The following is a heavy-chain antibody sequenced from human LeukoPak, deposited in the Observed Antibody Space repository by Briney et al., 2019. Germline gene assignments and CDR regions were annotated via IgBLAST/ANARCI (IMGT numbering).Heavy chain of an antibody. D-gene: IGHD3-3*01. Sequence: AGGSLRLSCAASGFTFSSYWMSWVRQAPGKGLEWVANITQDGSEKYYVDSVKGRFTISRDNAKNSLYLQMNSLRAEDTAVYYCARRFDFWSGYYGYNWFDPWGQGTLVTVSS. V-gene: IGHV3-7*01. CDR1: GFTFSSYW. CDR3: ARRFDFWSGYYGYNWFDP. J-gene: IGHJ5*02. CDR2: ITQDGSEK.